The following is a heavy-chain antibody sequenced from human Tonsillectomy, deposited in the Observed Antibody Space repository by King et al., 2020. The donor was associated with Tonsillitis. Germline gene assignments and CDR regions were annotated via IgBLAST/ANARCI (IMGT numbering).Heavy chain of an antibody. CDR1: GGSISSGNYS. Sequence: QLQLQESGPGLVKPSQTLSLTCAVSGGSISSGNYSWSWIRQPPGKGLEWIGYLYYTGSAFYNPSLKSRLTISVDTSKNQFSLKLNSVTAADTAIYYCAGTKGGAAYFDFWGQGTLVTVSS. V-gene: IGHV4-30-4*07. CDR2: LYYTGSA. D-gene: IGHD1-26*01. J-gene: IGHJ4*02. CDR3: AGTKGGAAYFDF.